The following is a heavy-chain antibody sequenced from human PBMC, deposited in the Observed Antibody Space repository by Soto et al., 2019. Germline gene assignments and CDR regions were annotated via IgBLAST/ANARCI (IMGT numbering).Heavy chain of an antibody. Sequence: QLQLQESGPGLVKPSETLSLTCTVSGGSISSSSYYWGWIRQPPGKGLEWIGSIYYSGSTYYNPSLKSRVTISVDTSKNQFSLKLSSVTAADTAVYYCARHEWSGHGYNWFDPWGQGTLVTVSS. D-gene: IGHD3-3*01. V-gene: IGHV4-39*01. CDR3: ARHEWSGHGYNWFDP. CDR1: GGSISSSSYY. CDR2: IYYSGST. J-gene: IGHJ5*02.